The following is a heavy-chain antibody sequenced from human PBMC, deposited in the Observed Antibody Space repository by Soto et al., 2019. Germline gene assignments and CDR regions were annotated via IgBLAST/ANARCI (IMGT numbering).Heavy chain of an antibody. V-gene: IGHV1-69*06. CDR2: IIPIFGTA. J-gene: IGHJ6*02. CDR1: GGTFSSYA. Sequence: SVKVSCKASGGTFSSYAISWVRQAPGQGLEWMGGIIPIFGTANYAQKFQGRVTITADKSTSTAYMELSSLRSEDTAVYYCASHKPQSGTTPWGYYYGMDVWGQGTTVTVSS. CDR3: ASHKPQSGTTPWGYYYGMDV. D-gene: IGHD1-7*01.